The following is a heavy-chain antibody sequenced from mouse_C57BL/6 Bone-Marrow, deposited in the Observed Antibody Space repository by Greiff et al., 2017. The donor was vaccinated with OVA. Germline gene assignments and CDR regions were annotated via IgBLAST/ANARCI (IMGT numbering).Heavy chain of an antibody. Sequence: EVHLVESGAELVRPGASVKLSCTASGFNIKDDYMHWVKQRPEQGLEWIGWIDPENGDTEYASKFQGKATITADTSSNTAYLQLSSLTSEDTAVYYFPRANWVYFDYWGQGTTLTVSS. CDR3: PRANWVYFDY. CDR2: IDPENGDT. V-gene: IGHV14-4*01. J-gene: IGHJ2*01. D-gene: IGHD4-1*01. CDR1: GFNIKDDY.